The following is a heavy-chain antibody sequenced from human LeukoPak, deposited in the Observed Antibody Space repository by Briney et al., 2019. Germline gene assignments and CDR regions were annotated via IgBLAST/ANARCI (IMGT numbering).Heavy chain of an antibody. CDR2: ISSSSSYK. CDR3: ARDCTGGTCYDAFDI. J-gene: IGHJ3*02. CDR1: GFTFSSYS. V-gene: IGHV3-21*01. D-gene: IGHD2-15*01. Sequence: GGSLRLSCVASGFTFSSYSMNWVRQAPGKGLEWVSSISSSSSYKYYTDSVKGRFTISRDNSKNTLYLQMNSLRAGDTAVYYCARDCTGGTCYDAFDIWGQGTMVTVSS.